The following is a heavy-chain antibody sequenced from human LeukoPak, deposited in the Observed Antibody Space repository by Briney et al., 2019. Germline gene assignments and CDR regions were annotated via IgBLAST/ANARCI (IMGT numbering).Heavy chain of an antibody. D-gene: IGHD3-10*01. CDR3: ARARFGEHFDY. CDR2: IYYSGST. CDR1: GGSISSDY. Sequence: PSETLSLTCTVSGGSISSDYWSWIRQPPGKGLEWIGYIYYSGSTNYNPSLKSRVTISVDTSKNQFSLKLSSVTAADTAVYYCARARFGEHFDYWGQGTLVTVSS. J-gene: IGHJ4*02. V-gene: IGHV4-59*01.